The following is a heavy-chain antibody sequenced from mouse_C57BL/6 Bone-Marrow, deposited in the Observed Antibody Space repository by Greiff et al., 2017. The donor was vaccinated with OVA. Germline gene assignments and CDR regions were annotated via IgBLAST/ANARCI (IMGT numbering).Heavy chain of an antibody. Sequence: QVQLQQSGAELAKPGASVKLSCKASGYTFTSYWMHWVKQRPGQGLEWIGYINPSSGYTTYNQKFKDKATLTADKSSSTAYMQLSSLTSEDSAVYYCARSERGYYFDYWGQGTTLTVSS. D-gene: IGHD3-2*02. J-gene: IGHJ2*01. CDR3: ARSERGYYFDY. V-gene: IGHV1-7*01. CDR1: GYTFTSYW. CDR2: INPSSGYT.